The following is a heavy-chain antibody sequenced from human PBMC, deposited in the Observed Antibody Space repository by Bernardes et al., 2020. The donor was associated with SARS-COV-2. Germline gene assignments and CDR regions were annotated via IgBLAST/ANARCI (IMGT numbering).Heavy chain of an antibody. D-gene: IGHD6-6*01. V-gene: IGHV3-21*01. CDR2: ISSSSSYI. CDR3: ARVQLGSGGRIAYYYYGMDV. Sequence: GGSLRLSCAASGFTFSSYSMNWVRQAPGKGLEWVSSISSSSSYIYYADSVKGRFTISRDNAKNSLYLQMNSLRAEDTAVYYCARVQLGSGGRIAYYYYGMDVWGQGTTVTVSS. CDR1: GFTFSSYS. J-gene: IGHJ6*02.